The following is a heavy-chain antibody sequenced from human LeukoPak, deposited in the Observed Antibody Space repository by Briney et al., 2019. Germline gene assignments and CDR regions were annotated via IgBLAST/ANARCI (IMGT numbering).Heavy chain of an antibody. Sequence: PGGSLRLSCAASGFTFSSYSMNWVRQAPGKGLEWASSISSGSNYIYYVDSVKGRFTISRDNAKNSLYLQMNSLRGEDTAVYYCARDRTVGATIYGRGAFDIWGQGTMVTVSS. J-gene: IGHJ3*02. CDR2: ISSGSNYI. V-gene: IGHV3-21*01. CDR3: ARDRTVGATIYGRGAFDI. D-gene: IGHD1-26*01. CDR1: GFTFSSYS.